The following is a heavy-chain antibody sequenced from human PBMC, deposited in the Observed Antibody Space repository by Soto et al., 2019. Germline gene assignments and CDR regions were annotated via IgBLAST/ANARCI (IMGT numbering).Heavy chain of an antibody. Sequence: PSETLSLTCAVSGGSISSGGYSWSWIRQPPGNGLEWVGYIFHSGSTYYNPSLKSRVTISVDRSTNQFSLKLSSVTAADTAVYYCARSASTVTTLDYWGQGTLVTVSS. CDR2: IFHSGST. V-gene: IGHV4-30-2*01. CDR1: GGSISSGGYS. CDR3: ARSASTVTTLDY. J-gene: IGHJ4*02. D-gene: IGHD1-1*01.